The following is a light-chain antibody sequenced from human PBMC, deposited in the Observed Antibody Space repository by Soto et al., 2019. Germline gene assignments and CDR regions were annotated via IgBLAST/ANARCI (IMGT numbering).Light chain of an antibody. Sequence: EVLMTQSPATLSVSPGERATLSCRASQSVGIKLAWYQQKPGQAPRLLMYSASTRATGIAARFSGGGSGADFTLTISSLQSEDFAVYYCQQYNNWPSTFGQGTKVEIK. CDR2: SAS. CDR1: QSVGIK. V-gene: IGKV3-15*01. CDR3: QQYNNWPST. J-gene: IGKJ1*01.